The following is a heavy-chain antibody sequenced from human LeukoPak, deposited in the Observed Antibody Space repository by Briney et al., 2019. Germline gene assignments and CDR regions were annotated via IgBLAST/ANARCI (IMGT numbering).Heavy chain of an antibody. D-gene: IGHD2-15*01. CDR3: ARIVGVADGAFDI. J-gene: IGHJ3*02. V-gene: IGHV4-39*07. CDR2: IYYSGST. CDR1: GGSISSSSYY. Sequence: SETLSLTCTVSGGSISSSSYYWGWIRQPPGKGLEWIGSIYYSGSTYYNPSLKSRVTISVDTSKKQFSLKLSSVTAADTAVYYCARIVGVADGAFDIWGQGTMVTVSS.